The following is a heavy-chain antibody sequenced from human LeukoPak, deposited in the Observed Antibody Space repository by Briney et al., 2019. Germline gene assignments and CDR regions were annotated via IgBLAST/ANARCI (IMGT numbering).Heavy chain of an antibody. CDR1: GFTFSSYG. J-gene: IGHJ3*02. Sequence: GGSLRLSCATSGFTFSSYGMHWVRQAPGKGLEWVAFIRYDGSNKYYADSVKGRFTISRDNSKNTLYLQMNSLRAEDTAVYYCAKVLSSFSYRDAFDIWGQGTMVTVSS. CDR2: IRYDGSNK. D-gene: IGHD3-16*02. V-gene: IGHV3-30*02. CDR3: AKVLSSFSYRDAFDI.